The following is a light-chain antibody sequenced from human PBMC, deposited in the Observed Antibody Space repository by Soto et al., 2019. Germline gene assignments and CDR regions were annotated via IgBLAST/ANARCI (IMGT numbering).Light chain of an antibody. V-gene: IGLV2-14*01. J-gene: IGLJ1*01. CDR3: SSYTSSGTL. CDR2: EVS. Sequence: QSALTQPASVSGSPGQSITISCTGTNSDIGSYNYVSWYQQHPGKAPKLIIYEVSDRPSGVSSRFSGSKSGNTASLTISGLQAEDEADYYCSSYTSSGTLFGTGTQLTVL. CDR1: NSDIGSYNY.